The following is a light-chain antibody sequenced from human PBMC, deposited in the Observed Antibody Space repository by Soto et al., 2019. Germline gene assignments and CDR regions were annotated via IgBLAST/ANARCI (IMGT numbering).Light chain of an antibody. J-gene: IGKJ1*01. V-gene: IGKV3-20*01. Sequence: EILLTQSPGTLSLSPWERATLSCRASQSVSSSALAWYQQKHGQAPRRVIYGASSRATGIPDRLSGSGSGTDLTLTISRMENEDFEVYYCQYYGTSTQTFGHGTKVDIK. CDR1: QSVSSSA. CDR2: GAS. CDR3: QYYGTSTQT.